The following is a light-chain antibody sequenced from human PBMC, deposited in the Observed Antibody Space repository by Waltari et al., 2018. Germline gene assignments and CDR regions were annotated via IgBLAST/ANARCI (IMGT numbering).Light chain of an antibody. Sequence: QSALTQPASVSGSPGQSITISCTGTSSDIGAYNHVSWYQKNPGKAPKVMIYDVSNRPPGVSSRFSGSKSGNTASLTISGLQAEDEADYYCSSYTSSSTYVFGSGTMVTVL. J-gene: IGLJ1*01. CDR3: SSYTSSSTYV. CDR2: DVS. V-gene: IGLV2-14*01. CDR1: SSDIGAYNH.